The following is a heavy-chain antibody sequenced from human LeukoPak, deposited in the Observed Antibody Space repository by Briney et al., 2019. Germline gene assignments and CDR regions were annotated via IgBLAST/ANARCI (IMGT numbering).Heavy chain of an antibody. CDR2: ISGYNGNT. CDR1: GYTLNSYD. D-gene: IGHD2-15*01. V-gene: IGHV1-18*01. CDR3: AREGGGPLRVDV. Sequence: GASVKVSCKASGYTLNSYDISWVRQAPGQGLEWMGWISGYNGNTNYAQKLQGRVTMTTDSSTSTAYMELRSLRSDDTAVYYCAREGGGPLRVDVWGKGTTVTVSS. J-gene: IGHJ6*04.